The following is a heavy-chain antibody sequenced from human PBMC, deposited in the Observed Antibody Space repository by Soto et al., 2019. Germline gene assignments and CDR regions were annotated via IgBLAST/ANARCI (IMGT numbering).Heavy chain of an antibody. CDR1: GYSFTSYW. CDR3: ARMGLGDAQPDYYYMDV. CDR2: IYPGDSDT. J-gene: IGHJ6*03. D-gene: IGHD4-17*01. V-gene: IGHV5-51*01. Sequence: GESLKISCKGSGYSFTSYWIGWVRQMPGKGLEWMGIIYPGDSDTRYSPSFQGQVTISADKSISTAYLQWSSLKASDTAMYYCARMGLGDAQPDYYYMDVWGKGTTVTVSS.